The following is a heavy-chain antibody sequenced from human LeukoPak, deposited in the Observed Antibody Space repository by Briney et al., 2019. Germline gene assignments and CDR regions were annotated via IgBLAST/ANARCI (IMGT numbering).Heavy chain of an antibody. J-gene: IGHJ4*02. CDR2: ISSSSSYI. CDR3: ARDPYYDILTGYYTPYYFDY. Sequence: GGSLRLSCAASGFTFSSYEMNWVRQAPGKGLEWVSYISSSSSYIYYADSVKGRFTISRDNAKNSLYLQMNSLRAEDTAVYYCARDPYYDILTGYYTPYYFDYWGQGTLVTVSS. CDR1: GFTFSSYE. D-gene: IGHD3-9*01. V-gene: IGHV3-21*05.